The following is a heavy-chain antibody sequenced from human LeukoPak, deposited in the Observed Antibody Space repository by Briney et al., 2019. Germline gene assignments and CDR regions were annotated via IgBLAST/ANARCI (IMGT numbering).Heavy chain of an antibody. V-gene: IGHV3-30*02. CDR2: IRYDGSNK. J-gene: IGHJ4*02. CDR1: GFTFSSSG. Sequence: PGGSLRLSCAASGFTFSSSGMHWVRQAPGKGLEWVAFIRYDGSNKYYADSVKGRFTISRDNSKNTLYLQMNSLRAEDTAVYYCASALANYDFWSGYCAYWGQGTLVTVSS. D-gene: IGHD3-3*01. CDR3: ASALANYDFWSGYCAY.